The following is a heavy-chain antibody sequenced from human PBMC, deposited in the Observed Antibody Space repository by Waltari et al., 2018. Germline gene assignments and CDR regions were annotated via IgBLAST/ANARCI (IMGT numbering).Heavy chain of an antibody. Sequence: QLQLQESGPGLVKPSETLALTCSVSGGSITTNRHYWGWIRQPPGQGLEWIGTISYNGATYSSPSLRGRLTLSRDTAMNQLSLKLGSVTAADTAVYYCATYIGASVGTAAFDVWGQGTMV. CDR1: GGSITTNRHY. V-gene: IGHV4-39*01. D-gene: IGHD5-12*01. J-gene: IGHJ3*01. CDR2: ISYNGAT. CDR3: ATYIGASVGTAAFDV.